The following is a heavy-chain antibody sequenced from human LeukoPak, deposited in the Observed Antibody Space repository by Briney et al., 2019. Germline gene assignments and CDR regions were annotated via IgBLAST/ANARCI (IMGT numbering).Heavy chain of an antibody. CDR1: GFTFSSYW. D-gene: IGHD6-19*01. CDR2: INTDGTST. J-gene: IGHJ4*02. V-gene: IGHV3-74*01. CDR3: ARDPSIAVAGTGTDY. Sequence: PGGSLRLSCAASGFTFSSYWIHWVRQAPGKGLVWVSHINTDGTSTNYADSVKGRFTISRDNAKNSLYLQMNSLRAEDTAVYYCARDPSIAVAGTGTDYWGQGTLVTVSS.